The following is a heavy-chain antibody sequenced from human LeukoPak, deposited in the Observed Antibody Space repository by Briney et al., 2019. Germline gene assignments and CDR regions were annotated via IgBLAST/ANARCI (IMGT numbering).Heavy chain of an antibody. CDR1: VGCISRGDYY. V-gene: IGHV4-30-4*01. CDR3: AREKSRGGPSDSSGYPNAFDI. D-gene: IGHD3-22*01. J-gene: IGHJ3*02. Sequence: SQSLCLTCTVSVGCISRGDYYGGWVRQPPGKGLEWVEYNYYSGSTYYNPSLKSRLTLSVGTSNSHFSLKLTSVPAAHKAVYYCAREKSRGGPSDSSGYPNAFDIWGQGTMVTVSS. CDR2: NYYSGST.